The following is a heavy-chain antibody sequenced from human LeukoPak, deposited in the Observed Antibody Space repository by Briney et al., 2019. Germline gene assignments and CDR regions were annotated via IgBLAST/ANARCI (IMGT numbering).Heavy chain of an antibody. Sequence: SETLSLTCTVSGDSISTFSWSWIRQSPGKGLEWIGYFYYAGSTNYNPSLQSRATISVDTSQNLFSLKLSSVTAADTAVYYCARGGDYYGSGSYYAFDPWGQGTLVTVSS. J-gene: IGHJ5*02. D-gene: IGHD3-10*01. CDR1: GDSISTFS. V-gene: IGHV4-59*01. CDR3: ARGGDYYGSGSYYAFDP. CDR2: FYYAGST.